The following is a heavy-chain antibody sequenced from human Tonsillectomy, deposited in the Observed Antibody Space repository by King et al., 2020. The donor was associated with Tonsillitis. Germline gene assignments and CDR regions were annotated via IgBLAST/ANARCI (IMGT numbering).Heavy chain of an antibody. D-gene: IGHD3-16*02. CDR1: GFTFDNYG. CDR2: IAYDASYE. CDR3: AKDGIALSDWYFDL. J-gene: IGHJ2*01. V-gene: IGHV3-30*18. Sequence: VQLVESGGGVVQPGTSLRLSCAASGFTFDNYGMHWVRQAPGKGLEWVALIAYDASYENYADSVKGRFTISRDNSKNTLYLQMNSLRVEDTAVYYCAKDGIALSDWYFDLWGRGTLVTVSS.